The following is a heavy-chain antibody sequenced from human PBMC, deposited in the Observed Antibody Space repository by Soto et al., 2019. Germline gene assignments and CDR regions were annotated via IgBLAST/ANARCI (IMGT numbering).Heavy chain of an antibody. CDR1: GLTFSSYA. CDR3: AKGSDYFDSSGHNIEYFQH. Sequence: GGSLRLSCAASGLTFSSYAMNWVRQAPGKGLEWVSAISGSGSNTFYADSVRGRFTISRDNSKNTLYLEMNSLRAEDSAVYFCAKGSDYFDSSGHNIEYFQHWGQGTLVTVSS. D-gene: IGHD3-22*01. J-gene: IGHJ1*01. CDR2: ISGSGSNT. V-gene: IGHV3-23*01.